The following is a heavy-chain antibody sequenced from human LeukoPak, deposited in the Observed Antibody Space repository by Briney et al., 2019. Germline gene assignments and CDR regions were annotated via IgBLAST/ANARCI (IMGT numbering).Heavy chain of an antibody. D-gene: IGHD6-19*01. Sequence: PGGSLRLSCAASGFTFSDYYMSWIRQAPGKGLEWVSSISSSSSYIYYADSVKGRFTISRDNAKNSLYLQMNSLRAEDTAVYYCVTAVASYYFDYWGQGTLVTVSS. J-gene: IGHJ4*02. CDR2: ISSSSSYI. CDR3: VTAVASYYFDY. V-gene: IGHV3-11*06. CDR1: GFTFSDYY.